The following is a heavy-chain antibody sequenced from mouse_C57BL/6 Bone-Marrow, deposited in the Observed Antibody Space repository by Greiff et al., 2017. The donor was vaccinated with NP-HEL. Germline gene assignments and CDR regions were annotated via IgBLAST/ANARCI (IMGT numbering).Heavy chain of an antibody. CDR2: ISSGGSYT. D-gene: IGHD1-1*01. V-gene: IGHV5-6*02. Sequence: DVMLVESGGDLVKPGGSLKLSCAASGFTFSSYGMSWVRQTPDQRLEWVATISSGGSYTYYPDSVKGRFTISRDNAKNTLYLQLSSLKSEDTAMYYCARHRYYGSSLAWFAYWGQVTLVTVSA. CDR3: ARHRYYGSSLAWFAY. CDR1: GFTFSSYG. J-gene: IGHJ3*01.